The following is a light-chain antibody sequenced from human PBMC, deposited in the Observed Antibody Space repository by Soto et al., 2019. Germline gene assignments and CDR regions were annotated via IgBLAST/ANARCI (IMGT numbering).Light chain of an antibody. Sequence: QSALTQPASVSGSPGQSITISCTGTSSDVGAYNYVSWYQQHPDKAPKLMIYDVSNRPSGVSSRFSGSESGNTASLTISGLQAEDEADYYCASYTSSTTPHYVFGAGTKLTVL. CDR3: ASYTSSTTPHYV. V-gene: IGLV2-14*03. CDR2: DVS. J-gene: IGLJ1*01. CDR1: SSDVGAYNY.